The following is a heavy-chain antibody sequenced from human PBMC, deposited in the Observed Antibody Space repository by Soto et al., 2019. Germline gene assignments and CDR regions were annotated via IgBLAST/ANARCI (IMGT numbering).Heavy chain of an antibody. Sequence: GSLRLSCAASGFTFSSYGMHWVRQAPGKGLEWVAVISYDGSNKYYADSVKGRFTISRDNSKNTLYLQMNSLRAEDTAVYYCAKDSSGYYHGNDYWGQGTLVTVSS. CDR3: AKDSSGYYHGNDY. D-gene: IGHD3-22*01. CDR2: ISYDGSNK. V-gene: IGHV3-30*18. CDR1: GFTFSSYG. J-gene: IGHJ4*02.